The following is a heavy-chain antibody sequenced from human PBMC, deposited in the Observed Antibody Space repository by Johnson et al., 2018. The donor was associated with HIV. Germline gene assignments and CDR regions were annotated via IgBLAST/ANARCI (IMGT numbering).Heavy chain of an antibody. J-gene: IGHJ3*02. D-gene: IGHD3-3*01. CDR1: GFAFGDYA. CDR2: IRSKAYGGTT. V-gene: IGHV3-49*04. Sequence: VQLVESGGDLVQPGRSLRLSCTASGFAFGDYAMTWVRQAPGKGLEWVGLIRSKAYGGTTGYAASATGRFIIPRDDSKSIGYVEMNSLKAEEPAGYYCTSPNFWSGPPAGGDAFEMWGQGTMVTVS. CDR3: TSPNFWSGPPAGGDAFEM.